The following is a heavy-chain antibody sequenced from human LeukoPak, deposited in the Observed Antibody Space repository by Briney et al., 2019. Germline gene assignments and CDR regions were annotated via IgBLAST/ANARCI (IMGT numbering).Heavy chain of an antibody. J-gene: IGHJ5*02. D-gene: IGHD2/OR15-2a*01. CDR3: ARGKTSQNIVTRKTYNWFDP. V-gene: IGHV3-74*01. Sequence: GGSLRLSCAASGFTFSSYWMHWVRQIPGKGLVWVSRIKSDGSTIYADSVKGRFTISRDNAKNSLYLQMKSLRAEDTAVYYCARGKTSQNIVTRKTYNWFDPWGQGTLVTVSS. CDR1: GFTFSSYW. CDR2: IKSDGST.